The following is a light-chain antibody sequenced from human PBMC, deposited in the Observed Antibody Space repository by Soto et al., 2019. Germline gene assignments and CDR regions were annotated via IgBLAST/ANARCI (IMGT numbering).Light chain of an antibody. CDR1: QSISSW. J-gene: IGKJ1*01. CDR2: DAS. CDR3: QQYNSYWT. V-gene: IGKV1-5*01. Sequence: DIQMTQSPSTLSASVGDRVTITCRASQSISSWLAWYQQKPGKAPKLLIYDASSLESGVPSRFSGSGSGTEFTLTISSLQPDDFATYSCQQYNSYWTFVQGTKV.